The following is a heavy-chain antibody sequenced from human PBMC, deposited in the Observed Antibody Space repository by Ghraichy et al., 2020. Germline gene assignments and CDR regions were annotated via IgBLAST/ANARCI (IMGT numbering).Heavy chain of an antibody. D-gene: IGHD3-3*01. J-gene: IGHJ4*02. CDR3: ARAPRGFGVVTHFDY. V-gene: IGHV3-11*01. CDR1: GFTFSDYY. Sequence: GESLNISCAASGFTFSDYYMSWIRQAPGKGLELVSYISSSGSTIYYADSVKGRFTISRDNAKNSLYLQMNSLRAEDTAVYYCARAPRGFGVVTHFDYWGQGTLVTVSS. CDR2: ISSSGSTI.